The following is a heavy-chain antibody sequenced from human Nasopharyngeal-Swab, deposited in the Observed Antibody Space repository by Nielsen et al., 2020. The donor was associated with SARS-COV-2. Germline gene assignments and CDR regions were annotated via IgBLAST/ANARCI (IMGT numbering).Heavy chain of an antibody. CDR3: ARDPADCSGGSCEAR. J-gene: IGHJ4*02. CDR2: IIPIFGTA. V-gene: IGHV1-69*01. Sequence: WVRQAPGQGLEGMGGIIPIFGTANYAQKFQGRVTITADESTSTAYMELSSLRSEDTAVYYCARDPADCSGGSCEARWGQGTLVTVSS. D-gene: IGHD2-15*01.